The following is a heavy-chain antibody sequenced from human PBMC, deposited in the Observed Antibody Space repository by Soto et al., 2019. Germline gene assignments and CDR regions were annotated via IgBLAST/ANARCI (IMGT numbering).Heavy chain of an antibody. CDR3: ARARVQLWDVFDY. CDR2: INHSGST. Sequence: TSETLSLTCAVYGGSFSGYYWSWIRQPPGKGLEWIGEINHSGSTNYNPSLKSRVTISVDTSKNQYSLKLSSVTAADTAVYYCARARVQLWDVFDYWGQGTLVTVSS. V-gene: IGHV4-34*01. D-gene: IGHD5-18*01. J-gene: IGHJ4*02. CDR1: GGSFSGYY.